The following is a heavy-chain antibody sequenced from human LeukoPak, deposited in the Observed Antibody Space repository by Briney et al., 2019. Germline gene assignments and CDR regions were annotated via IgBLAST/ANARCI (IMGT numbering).Heavy chain of an antibody. J-gene: IGHJ4*02. CDR3: ARTPYSSGSFDY. CDR2: INPNSSDT. CDR1: GYTFTGYY. Sequence: ASVKVSCKASGYTFTGYYIHWVRQAPGQGLEWMGWINPNSSDTNYAQKFQGRVAMTTDTSIDTAYMELSRLTCDDTAVYYCARTPYSSGSFDYWGQGTLVTVSS. D-gene: IGHD6-19*01. V-gene: IGHV1-2*02.